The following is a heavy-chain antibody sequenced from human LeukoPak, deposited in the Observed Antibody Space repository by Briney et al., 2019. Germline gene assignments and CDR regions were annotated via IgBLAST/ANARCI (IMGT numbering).Heavy chain of an antibody. CDR1: GFTFSSYA. CDR2: ISYDGSNK. CDR3: ARDHEVLRYFDWLSN. D-gene: IGHD3-9*01. V-gene: IGHV3-30-3*01. Sequence: EGSRRLSCAASGFTFSSYAMHWVRQAPGKGLEWVAVISYDGSNKYYADSVKGRFTISRDNSKNTLYLQMNSLRAEDTAVYYCARDHEVLRYFDWLSNWGQGTLVTVSS. J-gene: IGHJ4*02.